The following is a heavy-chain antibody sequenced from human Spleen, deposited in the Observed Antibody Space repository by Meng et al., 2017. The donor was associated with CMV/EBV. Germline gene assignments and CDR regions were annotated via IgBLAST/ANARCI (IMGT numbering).Heavy chain of an antibody. V-gene: IGHV4-39*07. CDR2: IYYSGST. D-gene: IGHD2-8*01. J-gene: IGHJ6*02. CDR1: GGSISSSDYY. CDR3: VRGMAGYYYGMDV. Sequence: SETLSLTCTVSGGSISSSDYYWDWIRQPPGKGLEWIGTIYYSGSTYYNPSLKSRVTISVDTSKNQFSLKLSSVTAADTAVYYCVRGMAGYYYGMDVWGQGTTVTVSS.